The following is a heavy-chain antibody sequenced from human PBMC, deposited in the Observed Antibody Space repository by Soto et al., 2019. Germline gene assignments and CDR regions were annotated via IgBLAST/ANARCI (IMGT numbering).Heavy chain of an antibody. CDR1: GGSFSGYY. Sequence: PSETLSLTCAVYGGSFSGYYWSWIRQPPGKGLEWIGEINHSGSTNYNPSLKSRVTISVDTSKNQFSLKLSSVTAADTAVYYCARAALSGSYYYYYYYGMDVWGQGTTVTVS. CDR2: INHSGST. V-gene: IGHV4-34*01. D-gene: IGHD1-26*01. CDR3: ARAALSGSYYYYYYYGMDV. J-gene: IGHJ6*02.